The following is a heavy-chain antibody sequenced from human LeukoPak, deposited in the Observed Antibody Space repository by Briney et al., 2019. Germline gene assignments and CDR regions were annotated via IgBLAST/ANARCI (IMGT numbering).Heavy chain of an antibody. CDR2: ISPTGSTT. Sequence: GGSLRLSCTASGFSFSGHWMHWARQLPGKGLVWVSRISPTGSTTSYADFVKGRFTASRDNSKNTLYLQMNTLRPEDTAVYYCARDHRPGGSTVKAPAVWGQGTLVTVSS. D-gene: IGHD3-16*01. V-gene: IGHV3-74*01. CDR1: GFSFSGHW. J-gene: IGHJ4*02. CDR3: ARDHRPGGSTVKAPAV.